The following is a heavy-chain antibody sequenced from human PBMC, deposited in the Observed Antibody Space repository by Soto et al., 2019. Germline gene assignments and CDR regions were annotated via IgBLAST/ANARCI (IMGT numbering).Heavy chain of an antibody. CDR1: GGSISSGGYY. J-gene: IGHJ4*02. Sequence: SETLSLTCTVSGGSISSGGYYWSWIRQHPGKRLEWIGYIYYSGSTYYNPSLRSRVTISIDTSKNQFSLKLSSVTAADTAVYYCARYPRLDYWGQGTLVTVSS. V-gene: IGHV4-61*08. CDR2: IYYSGST. CDR3: ARYPRLDY.